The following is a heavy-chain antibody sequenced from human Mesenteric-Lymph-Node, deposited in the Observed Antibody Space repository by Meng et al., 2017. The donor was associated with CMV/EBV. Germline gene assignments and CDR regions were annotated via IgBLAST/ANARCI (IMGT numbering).Heavy chain of an antibody. CDR1: GYTFTSYG. D-gene: IGHD3-22*01. J-gene: IGHJ3*02. Sequence: ASVKVSCKASGYTFTSYGISWVRQAPGQGLEWMGWISAYNGNTNYAQKLQGRVTMTTDTSTSTAYMELRSLRSDDTAVYYCARDGLLITMIVVVRPHAFDIWGQGTMVTVSS. CDR2: ISAYNGNT. CDR3: ARDGLLITMIVVVRPHAFDI. V-gene: IGHV1-18*01.